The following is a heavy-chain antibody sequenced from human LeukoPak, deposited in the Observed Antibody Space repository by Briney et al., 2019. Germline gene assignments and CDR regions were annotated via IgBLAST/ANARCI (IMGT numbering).Heavy chain of an antibody. J-gene: IGHJ4*02. CDR3: ASLRSTYYYDSSDFDY. Sequence: SVKVSCKASGGTFSSHAISWVRQAPGQGLEWMGGIIPIFGTANYAQKFQGRVTITADESTSTAYMELSSLRSEDAAVYYCASLRSTYYYDSSDFDYWGQGTLVTVSS. V-gene: IGHV1-69*13. CDR2: IIPIFGTA. CDR1: GGTFSSHA. D-gene: IGHD3-22*01.